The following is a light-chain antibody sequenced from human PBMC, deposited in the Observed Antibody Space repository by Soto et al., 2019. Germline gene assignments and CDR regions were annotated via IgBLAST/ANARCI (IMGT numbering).Light chain of an antibody. CDR2: AAS. CDR3: QQSYITPLT. CDR1: QSISSF. Sequence: DIQMTQSPSSLSASVGDRVTITCRASQSISSFLNWYQQKPGKAPKLLIYAASSLQSGVPSRFSGTASGTDFTLTIRSLQPEDFATYFCQQSYITPLTFGGGTKVEIK. J-gene: IGKJ4*01. V-gene: IGKV1-39*01.